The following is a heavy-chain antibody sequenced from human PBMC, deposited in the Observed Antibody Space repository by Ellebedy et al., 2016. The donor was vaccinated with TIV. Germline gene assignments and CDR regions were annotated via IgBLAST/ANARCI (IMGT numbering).Heavy chain of an antibody. J-gene: IGHJ4*02. V-gene: IGHV5-10-1*01. Sequence: GESLKISXKASGYSFIYYWITWVRQRPGKGLEWMGRIDPSDPYSNNRPSFQGHVTISTDKSITTAYLQWSSLQASDTAIYYCARHELGSNAAFDYWGQGTLVTVSS. CDR1: GYSFIYYW. CDR2: IDPSDPYS. CDR3: ARHELGSNAAFDY. D-gene: IGHD7-27*01.